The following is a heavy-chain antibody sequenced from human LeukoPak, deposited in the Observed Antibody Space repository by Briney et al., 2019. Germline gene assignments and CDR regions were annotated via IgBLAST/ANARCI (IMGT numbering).Heavy chain of an antibody. Sequence: GSLRLSCAVSGITLSNYGMSWIRQPPGKGLEWIGYIYYSGSTNYNPSLKSRVTISVDTSKNQFSLKLSSVTAADTAVYYCARIRESIVGARFGLDPWGQGTLVTVSS. J-gene: IGHJ5*02. CDR2: IYYSGST. CDR1: GITLSNYG. CDR3: ARIRESIVGARFGLDP. V-gene: IGHV4-59*01. D-gene: IGHD1-26*01.